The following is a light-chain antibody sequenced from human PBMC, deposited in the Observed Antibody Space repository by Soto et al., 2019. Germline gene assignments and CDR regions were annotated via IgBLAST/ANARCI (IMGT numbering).Light chain of an antibody. J-gene: IGLJ2*01. V-gene: IGLV1-40*01. CDR2: YNS. CDR1: SSNIGAGYD. CDR3: QSYDSSLSGHVV. Sequence: QAVVTQPPSVSGAPGQRVTISCTGSSSNIGAGYDVHWYQHLPGTAPKLLIYYNSNRPSGVPDRFSGSKSGTSASLAITGLQAEDEADYYCQSYDSSLSGHVVFGGGTKLTVL.